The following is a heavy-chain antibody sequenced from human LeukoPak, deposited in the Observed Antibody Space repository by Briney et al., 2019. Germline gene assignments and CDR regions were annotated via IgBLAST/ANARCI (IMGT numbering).Heavy chain of an antibody. CDR1: GFAFRGFA. V-gene: IGHV3-23*01. D-gene: IGHD1-26*01. Sequence: GGSLRLSCAASGFAFRGFAVSWGGRTPGKGLEWVSGISGSGDNTLYADSVKGRFTISRDNSKNTLYLEMNSLRAEDTAIYYCAKMKGHPLPKYYMDVWGQGTTVTVSS. CDR3: AKMKGHPLPKYYMDV. J-gene: IGHJ6*01. CDR2: ISGSGDNT.